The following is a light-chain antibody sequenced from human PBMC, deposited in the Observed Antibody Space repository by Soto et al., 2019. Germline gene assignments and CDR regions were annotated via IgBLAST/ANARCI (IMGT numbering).Light chain of an antibody. CDR1: QSISSY. J-gene: IGKJ5*01. CDR3: QQSYSTPIT. CDR2: AAS. Sequence: DSQMTQSPSSLSASVGDRVTITCRASQSISSYLNWYQQKPGKAPKLLIYAASSLQSGVPSRFRGSGSGTDFTLTISSLQPEDFATYYCQQSYSTPITFGQGTRLEIK. V-gene: IGKV1-39*01.